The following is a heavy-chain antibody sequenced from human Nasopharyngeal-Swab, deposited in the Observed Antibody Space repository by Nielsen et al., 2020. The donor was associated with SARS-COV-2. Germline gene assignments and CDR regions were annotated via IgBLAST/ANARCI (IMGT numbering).Heavy chain of an antibody. J-gene: IGHJ4*02. CDR3: ARDLHEYGSGLYYFDY. Sequence: RQAPGKGLEWFGYIYYSGSTYYYPSLKSRVTISVDTSKNQFSLKLSSVTAADTAMYYCARDLHEYGSGLYYFDYWGQGTLVTVSS. CDR2: IYYSGST. V-gene: IGHV4-30-4*01. D-gene: IGHD3-10*01.